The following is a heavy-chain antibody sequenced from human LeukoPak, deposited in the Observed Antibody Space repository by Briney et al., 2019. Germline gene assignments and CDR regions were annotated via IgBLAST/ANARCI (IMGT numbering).Heavy chain of an antibody. D-gene: IGHD3-3*01. J-gene: IGHJ4*02. V-gene: IGHV1-24*01. Sequence: ASVKVSCKISGDTLTEFSMHWVRQAPGKGLEWMGCFGPGDGETIYTQKFQGRVTMTEDTSTDTAYMELSSLRFEDTAVYYCATGTHRELSFLEWFSHLDYWGQGTLVTVSS. CDR3: ATGTHRELSFLEWFSHLDY. CDR1: GDTLTEFS. CDR2: FGPGDGET.